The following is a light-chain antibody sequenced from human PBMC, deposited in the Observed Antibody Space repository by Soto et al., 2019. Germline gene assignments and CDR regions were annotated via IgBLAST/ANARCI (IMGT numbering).Light chain of an antibody. CDR3: AVWDDSLNGWV. CDR1: SSNIGTNA. Sequence: QAVVTQPPSASGTPGQRVTISCSGSSSNIGTNAVNWCQQLPGTAPRLLIYSNDQRPPGVPDRFSGSKSGTSASLGISGLQSEDGADYFCAVWDDSLNGWVFGGGTKVTVL. J-gene: IGLJ3*02. V-gene: IGLV1-44*01. CDR2: SND.